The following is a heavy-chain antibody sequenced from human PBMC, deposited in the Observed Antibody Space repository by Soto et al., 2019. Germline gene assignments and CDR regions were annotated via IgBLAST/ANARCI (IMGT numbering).Heavy chain of an antibody. CDR3: AGEASGGYTYIDY. CDR1: GGSISSGGYS. Sequence: PSETLSLTCVVSGGSISSGGYSWSWIRQPPGKGLEWIGYIYHSGSAYYNPSLKSRVTISVDRSKNQFSLKLSSVTASDTAVYYCAGEASGGYTYIDYWGQGTLVTVSS. D-gene: IGHD5-18*01. V-gene: IGHV4-30-2*01. CDR2: IYHSGSA. J-gene: IGHJ4*02.